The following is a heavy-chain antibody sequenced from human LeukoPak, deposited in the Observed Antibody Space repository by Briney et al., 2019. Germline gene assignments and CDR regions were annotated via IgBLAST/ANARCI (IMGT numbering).Heavy chain of an antibody. CDR3: ASNYDSSGSVDY. CDR2: IYYSGST. V-gene: IGHV4-59*01. CDR1: GGSISSYY. J-gene: IGHJ4*02. Sequence: SETLSLTCTVSGGSISSYYWSWIRQPPGKGLEWIGYIYYSGSTNYNPSLKSRVTISVDTSKNQFSLKLSSVTAADTAVYYCASNYDSSGSVDYWGQGTLVTVSS. D-gene: IGHD3-22*01.